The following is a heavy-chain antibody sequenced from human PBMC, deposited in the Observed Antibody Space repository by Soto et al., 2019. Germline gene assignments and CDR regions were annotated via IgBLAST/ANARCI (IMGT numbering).Heavy chain of an antibody. CDR3: ATYASPGYSSNADRDNAFEV. Sequence: SVKVSWKATGGPLSSYPISWVRQAPGQGLEWVVGIIPVFGRANYAQKFQGRVTITADESTSTAYMELSSLRSEDTAVYYCATYASPGYSSNADRDNAFEVWGQGTMVTVSS. J-gene: IGHJ3*01. D-gene: IGHD6-13*01. CDR1: GGPLSSYP. CDR2: IIPVFGRA. V-gene: IGHV1-69*13.